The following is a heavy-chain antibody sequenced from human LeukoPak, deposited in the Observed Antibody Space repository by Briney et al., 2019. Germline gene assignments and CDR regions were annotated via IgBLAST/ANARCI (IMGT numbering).Heavy chain of an antibody. V-gene: IGHV4-61*01. CDR2: IYYSGST. D-gene: IGHD3-3*01. CDR1: GGSVSSGSYY. Sequence: PSETLSLTCTVSGGSVSSGSYYWSWIRQPPGKGLEWIGYIYYSGSTNYDPSLKSRVTISVDTSKNQFSLKLSSVTAADMAVFYCARVASGYDVFDIWGQGTMVTVSS. J-gene: IGHJ3*02. CDR3: ARVASGYDVFDI.